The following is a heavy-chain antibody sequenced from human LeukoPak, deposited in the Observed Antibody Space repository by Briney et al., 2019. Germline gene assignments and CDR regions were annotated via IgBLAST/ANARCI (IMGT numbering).Heavy chain of an antibody. Sequence: PSETLSLTCTVSGGSISSYYWSWIRQPPGKGLEWIGSIYYSGSTYYNPSLKSRVTISVDTSKNQFSLKLSSVTAADTAVYYCARQWEPREGGDYWGQGTLVTVSS. CDR2: IYYSGST. CDR3: ARQWEPREGGDY. CDR1: GGSISSYY. V-gene: IGHV4-39*01. J-gene: IGHJ4*02. D-gene: IGHD1-26*01.